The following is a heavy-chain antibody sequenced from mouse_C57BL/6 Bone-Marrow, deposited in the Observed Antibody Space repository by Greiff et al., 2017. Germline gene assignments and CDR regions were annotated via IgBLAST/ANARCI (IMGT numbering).Heavy chain of an antibody. Sequence: VQLQQPGAELVKPGASVKLSCKASGYTFTSYWMQWVKQRPGQGLEWIGEIDPSDSYTNSNQKFKGKATLTVDTSSSTAYMQLSSLTSEDSAVYYCAREFNYFDYWGQGTTLTVSS. CDR1: GYTFTSYW. V-gene: IGHV1-50*01. CDR2: IDPSDSYT. CDR3: AREFNYFDY. J-gene: IGHJ2*01.